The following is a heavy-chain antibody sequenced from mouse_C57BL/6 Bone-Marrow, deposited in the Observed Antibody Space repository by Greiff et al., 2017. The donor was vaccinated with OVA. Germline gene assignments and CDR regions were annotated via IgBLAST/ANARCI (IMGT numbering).Heavy chain of an antibody. CDR3: AKDYDYGFYAMDY. V-gene: IGHV1-72*01. J-gene: IGHJ4*01. CDR1: GYTFTSYW. Sequence: QVHVKQPGAELVKPGASVKLSCKASGYTFTSYWMHWVKQRPGRGLEWIGRIDPNSGGTKYNEKFKSKATLTVDKPSSTAYMQLSSLTSEDSAVYYCAKDYDYGFYAMDYWGQGTSVTVSS. D-gene: IGHD2-4*01. CDR2: IDPNSGGT.